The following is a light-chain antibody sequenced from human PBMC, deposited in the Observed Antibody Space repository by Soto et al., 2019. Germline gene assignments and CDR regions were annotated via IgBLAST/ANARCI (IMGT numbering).Light chain of an antibody. CDR2: GAS. J-gene: IGKJ4*01. Sequence: EIVLTQSPGTLSLSPGERATLSCRASQSVSSNYLAWYQQKPGQAPRLLIYGASSRATGIPDRFSGSGSGTDFTLTISRLEPEDFAVYYCQQYTESPPLTVGGGTKVEIK. V-gene: IGKV3-20*01. CDR3: QQYTESPPLT. CDR1: QSVSSNY.